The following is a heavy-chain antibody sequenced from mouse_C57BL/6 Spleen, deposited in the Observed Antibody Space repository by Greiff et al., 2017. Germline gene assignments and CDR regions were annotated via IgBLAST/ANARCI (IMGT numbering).Heavy chain of an antibody. D-gene: IGHD1-1*01. CDR3: TRKDYGSDWYFDV. V-gene: IGHV1-15*01. Sequence: VQLQQSGAELVRPGASVTLSCKASGYTFTDYEMHWVKQTPVHGLEWIGAIDPETGGTAYNQKFKGKAILTADKSSSTAYMELRSLTSEDSAVYYCTRKDYGSDWYFDVWGTGTTVTVSS. J-gene: IGHJ1*03. CDR1: GYTFTDYE. CDR2: IDPETGGT.